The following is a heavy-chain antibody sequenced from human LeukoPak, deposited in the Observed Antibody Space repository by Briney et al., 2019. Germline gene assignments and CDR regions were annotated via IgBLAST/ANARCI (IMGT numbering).Heavy chain of an antibody. CDR3: AGAYCGGDCYSGRAFDI. Sequence: PSETLSFTCAVSGGSICSSNWWSWVRQPPGKGLGWIGEVYHSGSTNYYPSLKSRVTISIEKSKNPFSLKLSSVTAADTAVYYCAGAYCGGDCYSGRAFDIWGQGTMVTVSS. CDR1: GGSICSSNW. CDR2: VYHSGST. D-gene: IGHD2-21*02. V-gene: IGHV4-4*02. J-gene: IGHJ3*02.